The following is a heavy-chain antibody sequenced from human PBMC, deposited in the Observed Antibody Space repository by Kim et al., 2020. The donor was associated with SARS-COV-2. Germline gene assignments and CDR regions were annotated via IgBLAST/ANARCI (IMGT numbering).Heavy chain of an antibody. V-gene: IGHV5-51*01. D-gene: IGHD2-2*01. Sequence: GESLKISCKGSGYTFDSYWIGWVRQTPGKGLEWVGIIYPGDSETRYSPYFQGQVTISTDKSIGAASLHWNRLKASDTAIYYCARHEGEIVVVPTNPGAFRVWGQGTMVTVSA. CDR2: IYPGDSET. CDR1: GYTFDSYW. CDR3: ARHEGEIVVVPTNPGAFRV. J-gene: IGHJ3*01.